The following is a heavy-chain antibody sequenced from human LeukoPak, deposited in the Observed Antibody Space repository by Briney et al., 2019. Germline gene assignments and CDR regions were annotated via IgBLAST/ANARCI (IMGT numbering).Heavy chain of an antibody. V-gene: IGHV3-23*01. CDR1: GFTVSSNY. CDR3: AKNPSDSIFYGMDV. CDR2: ISGSGGNT. J-gene: IGHJ6*02. Sequence: GGSLRLSCAASGFTVSSNYMSWVRQAPGKGLEWVSAISGSGGNTHYADSVKGRFTISRDNSKNTLYLQMNSLRAEDTAVYYCAKNPSDSIFYGMDVWGQGTTVTVSS. D-gene: IGHD2-21*02.